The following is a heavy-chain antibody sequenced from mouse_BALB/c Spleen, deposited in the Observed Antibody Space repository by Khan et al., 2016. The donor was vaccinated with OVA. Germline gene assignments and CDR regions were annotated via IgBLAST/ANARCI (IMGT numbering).Heavy chain of an antibody. J-gene: IGHJ2*01. V-gene: IGHV1-9*01. Sequence: QVQLQQSGAELMKPGASVKISCKATGYTFSSYWLEWVKQRPGHGLEWIGEILPGSGSRNYNEKFKGKATFTADISSKTTYMQISSLTSEDSAVYYCARVNYGSRDYFDYWGEGTTLTVSS. CDR1: GYTFSSYW. CDR3: ARVNYGSRDYFDY. D-gene: IGHD1-1*01. CDR2: ILPGSGSR.